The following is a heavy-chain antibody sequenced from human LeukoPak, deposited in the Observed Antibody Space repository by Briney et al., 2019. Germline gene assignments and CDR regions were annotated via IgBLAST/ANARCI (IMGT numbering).Heavy chain of an antibody. V-gene: IGHV3-23*01. CDR3: AIVSWSGYSYGLGYGV. CDR2: ISGSGGST. Sequence: GGSLRLSCAASGFTFSSYAMIWVRQAPGKGLEGVSAISGSGGSTYDADSVKGRFTISRDNSKNPLYLQMNSLRAEDTAVYYCAIVSWSGYSYGLGYGVWGQGTMVTVSS. D-gene: IGHD5-18*01. J-gene: IGHJ3*01. CDR1: GFTFSSYA.